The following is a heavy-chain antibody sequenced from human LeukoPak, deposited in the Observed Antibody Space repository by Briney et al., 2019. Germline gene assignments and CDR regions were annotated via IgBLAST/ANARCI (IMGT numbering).Heavy chain of an antibody. CDR1: GFTFSSYA. CDR2: ISGSGGST. CDR3: AKEYSGNYYSPDY. V-gene: IGHV3-23*01. Sequence: GGSLRLSCAASGFTFSSYAMSWVRQAPGKGLEWVSAISGSGGSTYYADSVMGRFTISRDNSKSTLYLQMNSLRAEDTAVYYCAKEYSGNYYSPDYWGQGTLVTVSS. D-gene: IGHD1-26*01. J-gene: IGHJ4*02.